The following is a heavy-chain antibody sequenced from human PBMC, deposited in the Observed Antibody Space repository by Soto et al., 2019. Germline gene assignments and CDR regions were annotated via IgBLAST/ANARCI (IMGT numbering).Heavy chain of an antibody. D-gene: IGHD3-22*01. CDR2: IYSGGST. CDR3: AKDMHPNYYYDTSGPVACFDN. V-gene: IGHV3-53*01. CDR1: GFTVSSNY. J-gene: IGHJ4*02. Sequence: PGGSLRLSCAASGFTVSSNYMSWVRQAPGKGLEWVSVIYSGGSTYYADSVKGRFTISRDNSKNTLFLYMNSLRAEDTAVYFCAKDMHPNYYYDTSGPVACFDNWGLGTLVTVSS.